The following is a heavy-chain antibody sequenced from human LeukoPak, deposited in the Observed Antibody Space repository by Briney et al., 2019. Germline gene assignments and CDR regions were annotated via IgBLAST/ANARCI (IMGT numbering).Heavy chain of an antibody. CDR3: ARGSVAAVDY. V-gene: IGHV4-59*12. CDR1: GGSISSYY. CDR2: IYYSGST. D-gene: IGHD6-19*01. J-gene: IGHJ4*02. Sequence: SETLSLTCTVSGGSISSYYWSWIRQPPGKGLEWIEYIYYSGSTNYDPSLKSRVTISVDTSKNQFSLKLSSVTAADTAVYYCARGSVAAVDYWGQGTLVTVSS.